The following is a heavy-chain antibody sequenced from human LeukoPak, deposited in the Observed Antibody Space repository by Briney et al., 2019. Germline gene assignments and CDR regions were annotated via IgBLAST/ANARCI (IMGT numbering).Heavy chain of an antibody. CDR3: AKLSNSSGWTYHYAMDV. Sequence: GGSLRLSCAASGFTFSSYAMSWVRQAPGKGLEWVSSISGSTSTTYYADSVRGRFTISRDNSKNTLSLQMNSLRAEDTAVYYCAKLSNSSGWTYHYAMDVWGQGTTVTVSS. V-gene: IGHV3-23*01. CDR2: ISGSTSTT. D-gene: IGHD6-19*01. J-gene: IGHJ6*02. CDR1: GFTFSSYA.